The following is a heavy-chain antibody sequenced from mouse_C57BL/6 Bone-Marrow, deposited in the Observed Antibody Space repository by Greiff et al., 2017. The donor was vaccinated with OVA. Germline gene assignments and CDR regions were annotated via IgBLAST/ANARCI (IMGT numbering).Heavy chain of an antibody. CDR3: ARADYYGSSYDAMDY. D-gene: IGHD1-1*01. CDR2: IYPGSGNT. CDR1: GYTFTDYY. Sequence: QVQLQQSGAELVRPGASVKLSCKASGYTFTDYYINWVKQRPGQGLEWIARIYPGSGNTYYNEKFKGKATLTAEKSSSTAYMQLSSLTSEDYAVYFCARADYYGSSYDAMDYWGQGTSVTVSS. J-gene: IGHJ4*01. V-gene: IGHV1-76*01.